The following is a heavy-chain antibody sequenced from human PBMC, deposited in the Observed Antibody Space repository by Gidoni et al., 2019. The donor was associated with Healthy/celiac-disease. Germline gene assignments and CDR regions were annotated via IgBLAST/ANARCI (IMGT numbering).Heavy chain of an antibody. CDR2: ISGSGGST. V-gene: IGHV3-23*01. D-gene: IGHD3-10*01. CDR3: AKGPVYYGSGSYPLGWDI. J-gene: IGHJ3*02. Sequence: PGKGLEWVSAISGSGGSTYYADSVKGRFTISRDNSKNTLYLQMNSLRAEDTAVYYCAKGPVYYGSGSYPLGWDIWGQGTMVTVSS.